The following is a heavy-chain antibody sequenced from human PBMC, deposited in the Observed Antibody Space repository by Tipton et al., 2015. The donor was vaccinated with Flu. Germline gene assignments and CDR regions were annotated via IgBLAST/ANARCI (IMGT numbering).Heavy chain of an antibody. V-gene: IGHV4-39*01. CDR3: ARPNGWLQLNDAFDI. CDR2: IYYSGST. CDR1: GGSISSSSYY. D-gene: IGHD5-24*01. Sequence: TLSLTCTVSGGSISSSSYYWGWIRQPPGKGLEWIGSIYYSGSTYYNPSLKSRVTISVDTSKNQFSLKLSSVTAADTAVYYCARPNGWLQLNDAFDIWDQGTMVTVSS. J-gene: IGHJ3*02.